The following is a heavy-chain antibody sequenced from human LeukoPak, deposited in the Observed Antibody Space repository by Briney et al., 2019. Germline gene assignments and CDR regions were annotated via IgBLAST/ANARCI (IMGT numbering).Heavy chain of an antibody. D-gene: IGHD3-10*01. J-gene: IGHJ4*02. CDR2: INVDSGGT. CDR1: EHTFNGYY. CDR3: AGEYSGSGSFDC. Sequence: ASVTVSCKGYEHTFNGYYVHWVRQAPGQGREYMGWINVDSGGTKYAQRLQGRVTMTRDTSIRTAYMEVSSLRSDDTAVYYCAGEYSGSGSFDCWGQGTQVTVSS. V-gene: IGHV1-2*02.